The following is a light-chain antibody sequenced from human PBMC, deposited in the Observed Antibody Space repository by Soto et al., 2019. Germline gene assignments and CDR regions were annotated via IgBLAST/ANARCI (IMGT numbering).Light chain of an antibody. CDR3: QHYGSSPPWT. V-gene: IGKV3-20*01. CDR1: QSVSRSY. CDR2: GAS. Sequence: EIVLTQSPGTLSLSPGERATLSCRASQSVSRSYLAWYQQKPGQAPRLLIYGASSRATGIPDMFSVSGSGTDFTLTISRLEADDFAVYYCQHYGSSPPWTFGQGTKVDIK. J-gene: IGKJ1*01.